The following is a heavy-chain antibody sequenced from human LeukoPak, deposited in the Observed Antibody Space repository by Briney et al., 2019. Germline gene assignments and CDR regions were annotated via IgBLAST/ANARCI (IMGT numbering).Heavy chain of an antibody. CDR1: GGSISSDVYY. V-gene: IGHV4-61*02. D-gene: IGHD2-2*02. Sequence: SEALSLTCTVSGGSISSDVYYWSWIRQPAGKGLEWIGRIYASGSTTYNSSLKSRVTISIDTSKNQFSLKLSSVTATDTAVYYCARTRPDIVVVPAAISQRGYYYYYYYMDVWGKGTTVTVS. J-gene: IGHJ6*03. CDR2: IYASGST. CDR3: ARTRPDIVVVPAAISQRGYYYYYYYMDV.